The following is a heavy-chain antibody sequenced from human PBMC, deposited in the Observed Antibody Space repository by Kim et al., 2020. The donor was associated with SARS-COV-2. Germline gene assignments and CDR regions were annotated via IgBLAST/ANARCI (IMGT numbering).Heavy chain of an antibody. CDR3: AREQTAGFYNY. Sequence: ASVKVSCKASGYIFTSYHMHWVRQAPGQGLEWMGIINPSGGKTYYAQKLQGRITVTTDTSANTADMQLSSLTSEDTAMYYCAREQTAGFYNYWGQGTLVTVSS. CDR1: GYIFTSYH. V-gene: IGHV1-46*04. J-gene: IGHJ4*02. CDR2: INPSGGKT. D-gene: IGHD3-9*01.